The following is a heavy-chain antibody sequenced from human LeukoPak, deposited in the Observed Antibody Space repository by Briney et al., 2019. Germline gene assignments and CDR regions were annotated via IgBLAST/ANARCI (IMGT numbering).Heavy chain of an antibody. D-gene: IGHD1-14*01. CDR3: ARQPPQYYGMDV. V-gene: IGHV4-4*07. CDR2: IYTSGST. CDR1: GGSFSNYY. J-gene: IGHJ6*02. Sequence: SETLSLTCTVSGGSFSNYYWSWIRQPAGKGLEWIGRIYTSGSTNYNTSVKSRVTMSVDTSNNQFSLKLTSVTAADTAVYYCARQPPQYYGMDVWGQGTTVTVSS.